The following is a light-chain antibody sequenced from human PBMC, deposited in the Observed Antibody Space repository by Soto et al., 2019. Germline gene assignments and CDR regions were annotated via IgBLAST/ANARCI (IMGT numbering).Light chain of an antibody. CDR1: QDISNY. V-gene: IGKV1-39*01. CDR2: DAS. CDR3: QQSYRTPT. Sequence: DIQMTQSPSSLSASVGDRVTITCQASQDISNYLNWYQQKPGKAPKLLIYDASTLQSGVPSRFSGSGSGTDYTLTISSLQPEDFATYYCQQSYRTPTFGQGTRLEI. J-gene: IGKJ5*01.